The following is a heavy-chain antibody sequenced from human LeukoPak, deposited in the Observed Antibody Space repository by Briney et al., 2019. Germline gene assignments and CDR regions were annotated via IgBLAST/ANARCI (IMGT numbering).Heavy chain of an antibody. CDR2: VYHTGCT. J-gene: IGHJ5*02. V-gene: IGHV4-61*01. D-gene: IGHD6-19*01. Sequence: PSETLSLTCTVSGDPVSRGSYYWSWIRRPPGKELEWIGYVYHTGCTNYNPSLKSRVTISVDTSKNEFSLKMTSVTAADTAVYYCARGFASGWYSRYDPWGQGTLVTVSS. CDR3: ARGFASGWYSRYDP. CDR1: GDPVSRGSYY.